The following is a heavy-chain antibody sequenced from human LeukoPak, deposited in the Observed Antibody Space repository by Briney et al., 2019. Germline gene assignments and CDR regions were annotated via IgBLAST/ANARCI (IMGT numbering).Heavy chain of an antibody. J-gene: IGHJ4*02. V-gene: IGHV4-30-4*01. CDR3: ARERDYVWGSYRFDY. Sequence: PSETLSLTCTVSNDSIRSGDYYWNWIRQPPGKGLEWIGYIFHSGGTSYNPSLKTRVFFSVDTSQNQFSLKLNSVTAADTAVYYCARERDYVWGSYRFDYWGQGTLVTISS. D-gene: IGHD3-16*02. CDR1: NDSIRSGDYY. CDR2: IFHSGGT.